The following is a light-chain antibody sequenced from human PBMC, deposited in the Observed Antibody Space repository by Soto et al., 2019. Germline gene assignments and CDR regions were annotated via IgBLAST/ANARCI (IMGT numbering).Light chain of an antibody. J-gene: IGLJ2*01. V-gene: IGLV1-47*02. CDR3: SATDDSLGGPV. CDR2: TND. Sequence: QSVLTQPPSGSGTPGQRVTISCSGSYSNVETNYVYWYQQVPGTAPKLLIYTNDQRPSGVPDRFSASKSGTSASLAISGLRSEDEADYFCSATDDSLGGPVFGGGTKLTVL. CDR1: YSNVETNY.